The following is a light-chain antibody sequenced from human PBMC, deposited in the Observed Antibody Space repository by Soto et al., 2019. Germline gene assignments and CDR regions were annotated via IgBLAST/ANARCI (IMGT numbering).Light chain of an antibody. Sequence: EIVLTQSPGTLSLSPGERATLSCRASQSVSNNYLAWYQQKPGQAPRLLIYGASSRATGIPDRFSGSGSGTDFTLIISRLEPEDFAVYYCQQYGSSITFGQGTRLEIK. J-gene: IGKJ5*01. CDR2: GAS. CDR1: QSVSNNY. CDR3: QQYGSSIT. V-gene: IGKV3-20*01.